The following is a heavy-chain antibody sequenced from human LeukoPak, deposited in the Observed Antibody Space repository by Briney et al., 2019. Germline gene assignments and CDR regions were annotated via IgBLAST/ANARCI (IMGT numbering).Heavy chain of an antibody. V-gene: IGHV1-2*02. CDR3: ARDQSLAAGSDY. CDR1: GYTFTGYY. J-gene: IGHJ4*02. Sequence: ASVKVSCKASGYTFTGYYMHWVRQAPGQGLEWMGWIIPHSGGTNYAQKFQGRVTMTRDTSISTAYMELSRLRSDDTAVHYCARDQSLAAGSDYWGQGTLVTVSS. D-gene: IGHD6-13*01. CDR2: IIPHSGGT.